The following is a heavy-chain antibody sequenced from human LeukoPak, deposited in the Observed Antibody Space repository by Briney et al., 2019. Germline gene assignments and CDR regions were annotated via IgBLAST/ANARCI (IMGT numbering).Heavy chain of an antibody. Sequence: SQTLSLTCTVSGGYISSGGYYWSWIRQHPGKGLEWSGYIYYSGSTYYNPSLKSRVTISVDTSKNQFSLKLSSVTAADTAVYYCARGSRYCSSTSCYVTDYYYYYGMDVWGQGTTVTVSS. D-gene: IGHD2-2*01. CDR2: IYYSGST. V-gene: IGHV4-31*03. CDR1: GGYISSGGYY. J-gene: IGHJ6*02. CDR3: ARGSRYCSSTSCYVTDYYYYYGMDV.